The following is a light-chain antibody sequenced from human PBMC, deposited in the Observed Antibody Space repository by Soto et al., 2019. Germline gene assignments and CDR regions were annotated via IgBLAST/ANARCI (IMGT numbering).Light chain of an antibody. CDR2: EVN. Sequence: QSALTQPASLSGSPGQSITIACTGTSSDIGAYDYVSWFQQHPGKAPKLMISEVNNRPSGVSNRFSGSKSGNTAYLTISGLRAEDEADYYCCSYAGASTYVFATWTKVTVL. CDR1: SSDIGAYDY. CDR3: CSYAGASTYV. J-gene: IGLJ1*01. V-gene: IGLV2-14*01.